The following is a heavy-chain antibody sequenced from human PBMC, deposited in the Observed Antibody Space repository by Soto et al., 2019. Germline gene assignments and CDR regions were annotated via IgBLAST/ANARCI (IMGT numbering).Heavy chain of an antibody. CDR2: ISYDGSNK. Sequence: PGGSLRLSCAASGFTFSNYGMHWVRQAPGKGLDWVAVISYDGSNKYYADSVKGRFTISRDNSKNTLYLQMNSLRAEDTAVYYCAKAVGYCSSTSCRDYYYYYGMDVWGQGTTVTVSS. D-gene: IGHD2-2*01. J-gene: IGHJ6*02. V-gene: IGHV3-30*18. CDR3: AKAVGYCSSTSCRDYYYYYGMDV. CDR1: GFTFSNYG.